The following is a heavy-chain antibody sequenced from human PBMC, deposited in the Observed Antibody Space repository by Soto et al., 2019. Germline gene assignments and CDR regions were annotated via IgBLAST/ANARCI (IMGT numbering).Heavy chain of an antibody. J-gene: IGHJ5*02. D-gene: IGHD1-7*01. CDR3: ARAPVTGTTFSSTNWFDP. V-gene: IGHV6-1*01. Sequence: SQTLSLTCAISGDSVSSNSAAWNWIRQSPSRGLEWLGRTYYRSKWYNDYAVSVKSRITINPDTSKNQFSLQLNSVTPEDTALYYCARAPVTGTTFSSTNWFDPWGQGTLVTVS. CDR1: GDSVSSNSAA. CDR2: TYYRSKWYN.